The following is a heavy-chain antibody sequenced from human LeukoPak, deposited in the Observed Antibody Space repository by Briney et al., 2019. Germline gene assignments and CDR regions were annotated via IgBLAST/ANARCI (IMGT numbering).Heavy chain of an antibody. D-gene: IGHD3-22*01. CDR1: GFTFSSYA. V-gene: IGHV3-30-3*01. J-gene: IGHJ4*02. CDR2: ISYDGSNK. Sequence: GGSLRLSCAASGFTFSSYAMHWVRQAPGKGLEWVAVISYDGSNKYYADSVKGRFTISRDNSKNTLYLQMNSLRAEDTAVYYCARGPPTYYYDSSGYPFDYWGQGTLVTVSS. CDR3: ARGPPTYYYDSSGYPFDY.